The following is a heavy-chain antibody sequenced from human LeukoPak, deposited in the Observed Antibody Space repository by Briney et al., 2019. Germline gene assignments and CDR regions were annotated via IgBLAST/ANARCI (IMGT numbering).Heavy chain of an antibody. CDR1: GFTFNTYG. CDR3: AKEGYYYLDI. V-gene: IGHV3-30*02. CDR2: IRYDGSNE. J-gene: IGHJ6*03. Sequence: PGGSLRLSCAASGFTFNTYGMHWVRQAPGKGLEWVAFIRYDGSNECYADSVKGRFTISRDNSKNTLYLQMNSLRPEDTAVYYCAKEGYYYLDIWGKGTTVIISS.